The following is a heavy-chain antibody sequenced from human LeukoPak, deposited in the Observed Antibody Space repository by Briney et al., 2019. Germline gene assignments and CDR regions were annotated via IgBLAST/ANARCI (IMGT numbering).Heavy chain of an antibody. J-gene: IGHJ4*02. Sequence: SETLSRTCAVYGGSFSGYYWSWIRQPPGKGLEWIGEINHSGSTNYNPSLKSRVTISVDTSKNQFSLKLSSVTAADTAVYYCARDGYGYEDYWGQGTLVTVSS. D-gene: IGHD5-18*01. CDR1: GGSFSGYY. CDR2: INHSGST. V-gene: IGHV4-34*01. CDR3: ARDGYGYEDY.